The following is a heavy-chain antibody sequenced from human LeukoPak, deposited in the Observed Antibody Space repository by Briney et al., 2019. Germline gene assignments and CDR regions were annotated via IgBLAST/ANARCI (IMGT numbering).Heavy chain of an antibody. CDR3: AREYYDSSGSKYAFDI. D-gene: IGHD3-22*01. Sequence: ASVKVSCKASGYTFTSYDINWVRQATGQGLEWMGWMNPNSGNTGYAQKFQGRVTMTRNTSISTAYMELSSLRSDDTAVYYCAREYYDSSGSKYAFDIWGQGTMVTVSS. CDR1: GYTFTSYD. CDR2: MNPNSGNT. J-gene: IGHJ3*02. V-gene: IGHV1-8*01.